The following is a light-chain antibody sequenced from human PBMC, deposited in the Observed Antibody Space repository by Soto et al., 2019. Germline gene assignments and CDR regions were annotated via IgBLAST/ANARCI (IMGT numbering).Light chain of an antibody. J-gene: IGLJ1*01. CDR1: SSDIGHYDY. CDR2: HVT. CDR3: CSLTTSHTYV. Sequence: QSALTQPASVSGSPGQSITISCTGTSSDIGHYDYVSWYQQHPGKAPKLMIYHVTYRPSGVSNRYSGSKSGNSASLTISGLEADDEADYYCCSLTTSHTYVFGSGTKVTVL. V-gene: IGLV2-14*03.